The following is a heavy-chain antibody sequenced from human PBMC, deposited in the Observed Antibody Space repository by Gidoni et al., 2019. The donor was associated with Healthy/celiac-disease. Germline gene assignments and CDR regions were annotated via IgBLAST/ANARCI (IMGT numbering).Heavy chain of an antibody. D-gene: IGHD2-2*01. CDR1: GYSFTSYW. Sequence: EVQLVQSGAEVKTPGESLKISCKGSGYSFTSYWIGWVRQMPGKGLEWMGIIYPGDSDTRYSPSFQGQVTISADKSTSTAYLQWSSLKASDTAMYYCATVPAAYGIWFDPWGQGTLVTVSS. CDR2: IYPGDSDT. CDR3: ATVPAAYGIWFDP. V-gene: IGHV5-51*01. J-gene: IGHJ5*02.